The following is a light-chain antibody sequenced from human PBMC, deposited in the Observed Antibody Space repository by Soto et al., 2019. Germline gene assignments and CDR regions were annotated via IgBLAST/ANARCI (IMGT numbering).Light chain of an antibody. CDR2: GAS. V-gene: IGKV3-20*01. CDR1: QSVTNSY. Sequence: EIVLTQSPGTLSLSPGERATLSCRASQSVTNSYLAWCQQKPGQAPRLLIYGASSRATGIPDRFSGSGSGTDFTLTISRLEPEDFAVYYCQQYGGSPRTFGQGTKVEIK. CDR3: QQYGGSPRT. J-gene: IGKJ1*01.